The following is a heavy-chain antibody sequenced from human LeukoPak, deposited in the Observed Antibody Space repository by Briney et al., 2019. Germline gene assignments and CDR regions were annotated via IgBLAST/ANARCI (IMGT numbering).Heavy chain of an antibody. CDR3: GADSMLRGVFSYGFDI. CDR2: IVVGSGDT. Sequence: SVKVSCKASGFTFTRSAVQWVRQARGQRLEWIGWIVVGSGDTNYAQKFQERVTITRDMSTSTAYMELNSLRSEDTAVYYCGADSMLRGVFSYGFDIWGQGTMVNGSS. CDR1: GFTFTRSA. D-gene: IGHD3-10*01. V-gene: IGHV1-58*01. J-gene: IGHJ3*02.